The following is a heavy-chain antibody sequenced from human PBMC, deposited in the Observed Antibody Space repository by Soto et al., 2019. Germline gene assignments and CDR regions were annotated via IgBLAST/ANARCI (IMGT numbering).Heavy chain of an antibody. CDR2: ISGSGGST. CDR1: GFTFSSYA. J-gene: IGHJ6*03. D-gene: IGHD4-17*01. V-gene: IGHV3-23*01. Sequence: PGGSLRLSCAASGFTFSSYAMSWVRQAPGKGLEWVSAISGSGGSTYYADSVKGRFTISRDNSKNTLYLQMNSLRAEDTAVYYCASHLDYCDYYPYYYYYMDVWGKGTTVTVSS. CDR3: ASHLDYCDYYPYYYYYMDV.